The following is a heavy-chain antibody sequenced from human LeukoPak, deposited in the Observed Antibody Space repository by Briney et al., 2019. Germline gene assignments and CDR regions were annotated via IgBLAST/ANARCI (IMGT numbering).Heavy chain of an antibody. V-gene: IGHV1-2*02. Sequence: GASVKVSCKASAYTFTGYYLHWVRQAPGQGLQWMGWIDPNNGDTEYAQKFQGRATMTRDRSISTAYMELGRLTSDDTAVYYCARRSRNGLDAFDIWGQGTMVTVSS. J-gene: IGHJ3*02. CDR3: ARRSRNGLDAFDI. CDR1: AYTFTGYY. CDR2: IDPNNGDT. D-gene: IGHD1-14*01.